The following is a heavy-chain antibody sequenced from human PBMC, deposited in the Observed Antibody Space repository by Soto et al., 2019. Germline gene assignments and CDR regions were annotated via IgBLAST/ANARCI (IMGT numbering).Heavy chain of an antibody. D-gene: IGHD3-3*01. J-gene: IGHJ5*02. CDR2: INPNSGGT. CDR3: ARERSRFLEWLNKNWFDP. Sequence: ASVKVPCKASGYTFTGYYMHWVRQAPGQGLEWMGWINPNSGGTNYAQKFQGRVTMTRDTSISTAYMELSRLRSDDTAVYYCARERSRFLEWLNKNWFDPWGQGTLVTVSS. CDR1: GYTFTGYY. V-gene: IGHV1-2*02.